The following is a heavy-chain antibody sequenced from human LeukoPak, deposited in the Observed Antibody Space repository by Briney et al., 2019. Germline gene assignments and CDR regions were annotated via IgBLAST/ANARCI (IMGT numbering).Heavy chain of an antibody. CDR3: ARHYGP. CDR2: IFYSGTT. Sequence: SETLSLTCNVSGGSVSNTNYYWGWVRQRPGKGLEWVGSIFYSGTTNYNPSLGSRATISVDSAKNQFSLKLNSVTAADTAVYYCARHYGPWGQGTLVTVSS. J-gene: IGHJ5*02. D-gene: IGHD3-10*01. V-gene: IGHV4-39*01. CDR1: GGSVSNTNYY.